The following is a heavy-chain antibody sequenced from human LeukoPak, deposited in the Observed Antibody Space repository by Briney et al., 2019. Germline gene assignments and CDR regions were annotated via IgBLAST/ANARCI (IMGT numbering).Heavy chain of an antibody. V-gene: IGHV1-69*04. D-gene: IGHD3-10*01. J-gene: IGHJ4*02. CDR1: GGTFSSYG. Sequence: GASVKVSCKPSGGTFSSYGISWVRQAPGQGLEWMGRIIPILDITNYAQKFQGRVTITADKSTRTAYMELSSLRSEDTAVYYCAREGIVVRGPYYFDFWGQGTLVTVSS. CDR2: IIPILDIT. CDR3: AREGIVVRGPYYFDF.